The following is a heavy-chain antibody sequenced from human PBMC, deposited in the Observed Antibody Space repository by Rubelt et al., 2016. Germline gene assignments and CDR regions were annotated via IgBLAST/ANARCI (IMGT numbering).Heavy chain of an antibody. D-gene: IGHD2-21*01. Sequence: QVPGKGLVWVSRINSDGSSTSYVDSVKGRFTISRDNAKNTLYPQMNSLRDKDTAVYYCARGSYYFDYWGQGTLVTASS. CDR2: INSDGSST. CDR3: ARGSYYFDY. J-gene: IGHJ4*02. V-gene: IGHV3-74*01.